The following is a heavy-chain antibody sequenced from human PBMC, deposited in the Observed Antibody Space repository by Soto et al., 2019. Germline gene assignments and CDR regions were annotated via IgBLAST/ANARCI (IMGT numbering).Heavy chain of an antibody. J-gene: IGHJ6*02. CDR1: GFTFNTYT. CDR2: INSVSSEI. CDR3: VRAPYSGQSKPRRDV. V-gene: IGHV3-48*02. Sequence: GGSLRLSCTASGFTFNTYTMNWVRQAPGKGLEWLSSINSVSSEIYYADSVKGRFTVSRDNAKNSLFLQMSSLRDEDMAVYFCVRAPYSGQSKPRRDVWGQGTTVTVSS. D-gene: IGHD1-26*01.